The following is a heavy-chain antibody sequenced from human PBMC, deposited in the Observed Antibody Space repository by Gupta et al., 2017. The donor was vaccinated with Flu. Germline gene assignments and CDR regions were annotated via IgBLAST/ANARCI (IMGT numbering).Heavy chain of an antibody. D-gene: IGHD4-11*01. CDR3: TRLGGFTVGYNWFDP. V-gene: IGHV4-34*01. CDR1: NDYLSGFY. CDR2: IDHSVGT. Sequence: QVRLQQWGAGQLKPSETLSLTCAVYNDYLSGFYWSWIRQTPGKGPEWIVEIDHSVGTNYNPSLKSRVTMSVDTSKNQFSLNLYSVTAADTAIYYCTRLGGFTVGYNWFDPWGQGTLVTVSS. J-gene: IGHJ5*02.